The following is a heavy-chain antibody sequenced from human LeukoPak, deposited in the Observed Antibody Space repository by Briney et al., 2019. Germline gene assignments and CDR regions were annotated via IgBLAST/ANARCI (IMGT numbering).Heavy chain of an antibody. J-gene: IGHJ6*02. V-gene: IGHV3-30-3*01. CDR3: ARAAHTTYVLGRYYYYAMDV. D-gene: IGHD3-10*01. CDR1: GFTFSSYT. Sequence: GRSLRLSCAASGFTFSSYTMDWVRQAPGKGLEWVARISYAGSNNYYADPVKGRFTISSDNPKNTLYLQMDSLRAEDTAVYYCARAAHTTYVLGRYYYYAMDVWGQGTTVTVSS. CDR2: ISYAGSNN.